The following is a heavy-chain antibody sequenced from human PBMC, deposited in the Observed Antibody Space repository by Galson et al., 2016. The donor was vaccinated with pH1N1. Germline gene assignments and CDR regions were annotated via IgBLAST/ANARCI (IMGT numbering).Heavy chain of an antibody. Sequence: SLRLSCAASGFTFNTYGMHWVRQPPGKGLEWVALVWYDGNNKEYADSVKGRFTISRDNSKSTLYLQMNSLRAEDTAVYYCARDYSYGYGEPYYYGMDVWGQGTTVTVSS. CDR2: VWYDGNNK. V-gene: IGHV3-33*01. CDR1: GFTFNTYG. J-gene: IGHJ6*02. CDR3: ARDYSYGYGEPYYYGMDV. D-gene: IGHD5-18*01.